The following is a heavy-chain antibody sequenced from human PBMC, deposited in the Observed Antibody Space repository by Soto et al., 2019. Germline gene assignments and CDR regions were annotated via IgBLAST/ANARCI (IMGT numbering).Heavy chain of an antibody. J-gene: IGHJ3*02. CDR3: VKDIMPDNAMWDLFDI. CDR1: GFTFNIFA. CDR2: TGGGENDR. V-gene: IGHV3-23*01. D-gene: IGHD1-26*01. Sequence: PGGALRRSCAPSGFTFNIFAMSWVRQAPGKGLEWVSSTGGGENDRYYADSVKGRFTISRENSKSTVFLQMNSLRAEDTAIYYCVKDIMPDNAMWDLFDIWGQGTLV.